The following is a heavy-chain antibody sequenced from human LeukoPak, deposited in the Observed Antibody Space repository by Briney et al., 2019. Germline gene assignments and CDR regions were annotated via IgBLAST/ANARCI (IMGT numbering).Heavy chain of an antibody. V-gene: IGHV3-21*04. CDR2: ISSSTSYI. J-gene: IGHJ4*02. D-gene: IGHD2-15*01. CDR1: GFTLSSYS. Sequence: GGSLRLSCAASGFTLSSYSMNWVRQAPGKGLEWVSSISSSTSYIYYADSVKGRFTISRDNPKNTVYLQTNSLRAEDTAVYYCAKAPVGHCSGGSCYPFDYWGQGTLVTVSS. CDR3: AKAPVGHCSGGSCYPFDY.